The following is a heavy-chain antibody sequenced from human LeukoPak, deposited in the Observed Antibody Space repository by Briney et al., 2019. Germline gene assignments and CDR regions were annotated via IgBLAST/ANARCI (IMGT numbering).Heavy chain of an antibody. Sequence: PGRSLRLSCAASGFTFSSYVMHWVRQAPGKGLEWVAVIWYDGSNKYHADSVKGRFTISRDNSKNTLYLQMNSLRAEDTAVYYCAREGNYYDSSGYYPSLYYFDYWGQGTLVTVSS. V-gene: IGHV3-33*01. CDR1: GFTFSSYV. CDR3: AREGNYYDSSGYYPSLYYFDY. CDR2: IWYDGSNK. D-gene: IGHD3-22*01. J-gene: IGHJ4*02.